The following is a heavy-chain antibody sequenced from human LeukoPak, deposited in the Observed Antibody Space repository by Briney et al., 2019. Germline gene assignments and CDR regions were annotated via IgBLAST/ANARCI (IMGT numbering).Heavy chain of an antibody. J-gene: IGHJ5*02. D-gene: IGHD3-3*01. CDR3: ARERDSFWSGYVNWFDP. Sequence: SETLSLTCTVSGASINSGDYYWSWIRQPPGKGLEWIGYIFYGGSTYYNPSLNSRVSISVDTSKNQFSLKLSSVTAADTAVYYCARERDSFWSGYVNWFDPWGQGTLVTVSS. CDR1: GASINSGDYY. CDR2: IFYGGST. V-gene: IGHV4-30-4*08.